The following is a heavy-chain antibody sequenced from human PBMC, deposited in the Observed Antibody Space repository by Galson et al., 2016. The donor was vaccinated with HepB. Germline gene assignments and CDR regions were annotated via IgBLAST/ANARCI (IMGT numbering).Heavy chain of an antibody. CDR1: GCSISSGGSY. Sequence: TLSPTCTVSGCSISSGGSYCSWLRQHPGKGLEWIGYIHYTGSTSYSPALKRPLTLSVDTSKNQFSLKLSSVTAADTAVYYCARHLPAGGWYEGYFDLWGRGTLVTVSS. D-gene: IGHD6-19*01. CDR3: ARHLPAGGWYEGYFDL. J-gene: IGHJ2*01. CDR2: IHYTGST. V-gene: IGHV4-31*01.